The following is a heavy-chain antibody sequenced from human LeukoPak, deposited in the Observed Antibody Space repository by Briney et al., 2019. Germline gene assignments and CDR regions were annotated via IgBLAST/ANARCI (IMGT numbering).Heavy chain of an antibody. Sequence: ASVKASCKASGYTFTGYYMHWVRQAPGQGLEWMGWINPNTGGTNYAQKFQGRVTMTRDTSISTVYMELSRLRSDDTAVYYCAREGGPARNWFDPWGQGTLVTVSS. D-gene: IGHD2-15*01. CDR2: INPNTGGT. J-gene: IGHJ5*02. CDR3: AREGGPARNWFDP. CDR1: GYTFTGYY. V-gene: IGHV1-2*02.